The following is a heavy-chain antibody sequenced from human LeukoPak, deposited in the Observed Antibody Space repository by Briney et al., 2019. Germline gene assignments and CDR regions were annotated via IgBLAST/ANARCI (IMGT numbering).Heavy chain of an antibody. CDR3: ARGKAVAASRDFDY. J-gene: IGHJ4*02. D-gene: IGHD6-19*01. CDR2: ISTSSSYI. V-gene: IGHV3-21*01. CDR1: GFTFSSYT. Sequence: GGSLRLSCAASGFTFSSYTMNWVRQAPGKGLEWVSSISTSSSYIYYADSVKGRFTISRDNADNSLSLQMNSLRADDTAVYYCARGKAVAASRDFDYWGQGTLVTVSS.